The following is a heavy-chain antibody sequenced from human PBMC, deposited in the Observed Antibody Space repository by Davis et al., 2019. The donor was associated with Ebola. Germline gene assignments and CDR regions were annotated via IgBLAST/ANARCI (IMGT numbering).Heavy chain of an antibody. J-gene: IGHJ5*02. D-gene: IGHD4-17*01. CDR1: GGSISSYY. CDR2: MYNSGST. V-gene: IGHV4-59*01. Sequence: PSETLSLTCTVSGGSISSYYWSWIRQPPGKGLEWIGYMYNSGSTNYNPALKSPVTISGDTSKNQFSLKVSSVTDAETAVYYCARDLGLRGWFDPWGQGTMVIVSS. CDR3: ARDLGLRGWFDP.